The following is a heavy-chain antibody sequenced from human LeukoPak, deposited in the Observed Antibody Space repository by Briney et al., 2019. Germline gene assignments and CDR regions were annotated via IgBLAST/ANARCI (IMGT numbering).Heavy chain of an antibody. CDR1: GFTFSSYW. V-gene: IGHV3-7*03. D-gene: IGHD3-16*01. CDR2: IKQGGSDK. Sequence: PGGSLRLSCAASGFTFSSYWMTWVRQAPGKGLEWVANIKQGGSDKYYVDSVRGRFTVSRDNAKNSLYLQMNTLRAEDTAVYYCARGGTPQVRVAINWFDPWGQGTLVTVSP. CDR3: ARGGTPQVRVAINWFDP. J-gene: IGHJ5*02.